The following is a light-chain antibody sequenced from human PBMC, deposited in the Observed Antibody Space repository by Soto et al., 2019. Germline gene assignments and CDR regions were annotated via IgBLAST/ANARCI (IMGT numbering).Light chain of an antibody. Sequence: QSVLTQPPSASGTPGQRVTISCSGSRSNIGSNTVSWFQQLPGTAPKLLIYNNSQRPSGVPDRFSASKSGTSASLAISGLQSEDEADYYCAAWDDSLRGLVFGTGTKLTVL. CDR2: NNS. CDR3: AAWDDSLRGLV. CDR1: RSNIGSNT. J-gene: IGLJ1*01. V-gene: IGLV1-44*01.